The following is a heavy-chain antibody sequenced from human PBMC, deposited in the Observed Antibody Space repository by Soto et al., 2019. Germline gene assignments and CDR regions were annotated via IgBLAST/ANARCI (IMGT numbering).Heavy chain of an antibody. CDR1: GFTFSSYA. D-gene: IGHD3-3*01. CDR2: ISGSGGST. Sequence: PGGSLRLSCAASGFTFSSYAMSWVRQAPGKGLEWVSAISGSGGSTYYADSVKGRFTISRDNSKNTLYLQMNSLRAEDTAVYYCAKSLLPQLFGGYYNFWSGYFDYWGQGTLVNVSS. CDR3: AKSLLPQLFGGYYNFWSGYFDY. J-gene: IGHJ4*02. V-gene: IGHV3-23*01.